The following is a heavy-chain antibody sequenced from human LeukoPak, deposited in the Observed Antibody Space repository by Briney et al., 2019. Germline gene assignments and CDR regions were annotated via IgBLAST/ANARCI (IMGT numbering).Heavy chain of an antibody. D-gene: IGHD3-3*01. CDR2: ISNDGSRK. CDR1: GFTFSSYA. Sequence: QTGGSLRLSCAASGFTFSSYAMAWVRQAPGKGLEWVAIISNDGSRKYYAHFVEGRFTISRDNSKNTLYLQMDSLRAEDTAVYYCARDRAWNYFDYWGQGTLVTVSS. J-gene: IGHJ4*02. CDR3: ARDRAWNYFDY. V-gene: IGHV3-30*03.